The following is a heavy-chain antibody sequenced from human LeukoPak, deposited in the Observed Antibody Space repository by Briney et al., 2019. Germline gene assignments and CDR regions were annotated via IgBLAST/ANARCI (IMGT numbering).Heavy chain of an antibody. Sequence: SETLSLTCTVSGGSINGFFWNWIRQTPGKGLEWIGYISFSGITNYNPSLQSRVSMSVDTSKNEFSLRLSSVTAADTAVYYCARGGSRQNFYYYGLDVWGQGTTVTVSS. J-gene: IGHJ6*02. CDR3: ARGGSRQNFYYYGLDV. D-gene: IGHD6-25*01. CDR1: GGSINGFF. V-gene: IGHV4-59*01. CDR2: ISFSGIT.